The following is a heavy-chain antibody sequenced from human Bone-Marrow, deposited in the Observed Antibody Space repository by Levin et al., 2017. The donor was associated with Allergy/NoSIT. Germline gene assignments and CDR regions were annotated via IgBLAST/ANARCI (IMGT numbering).Heavy chain of an antibody. Sequence: KGLECVAVITYDGSKTYYADSVKGRFTISRDNSKNTQYLQMNSLRPEDTAVYYCAKDIVFGTSSWSLDYWGQGILVTVSS. V-gene: IGHV3-30*18. J-gene: IGHJ4*02. D-gene: IGHD1-14*01. CDR3: AKDIVFGTSSWSLDY. CDR2: ITYDGSKT.